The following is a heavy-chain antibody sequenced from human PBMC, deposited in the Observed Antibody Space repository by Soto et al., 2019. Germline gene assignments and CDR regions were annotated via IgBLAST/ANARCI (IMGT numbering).Heavy chain of an antibody. Sequence: EVHLVESGGGLVHPGRSLRLSCTASGFTFGAYAMSWFRQAPGKGLEWVGFIRSKTYGGTTEYAASVKGRFTISRDDSKSIAYLQMNSLKTEDTAVYYCTRARYDYIWGSPDYWGQGTLVTVSS. CDR2: IRSKTYGGTT. D-gene: IGHD3-16*01. CDR3: TRARYDYIWGSPDY. V-gene: IGHV3-49*03. J-gene: IGHJ4*02. CDR1: GFTFGAYA.